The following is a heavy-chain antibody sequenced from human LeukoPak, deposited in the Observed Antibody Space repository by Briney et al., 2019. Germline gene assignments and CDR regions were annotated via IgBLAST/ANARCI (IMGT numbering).Heavy chain of an antibody. CDR3: ASAGPTAEFDY. V-gene: IGHV1-46*01. D-gene: IGHD4-17*01. Sequence: ASVKVSCTASGYTFTSYYMHWVRQAPGQGLEWMGIINPSGGSTSYAQKFQGRVTMTTDTSTSTAYMELRSLRSDDTAVYYCASAGPTAEFDYWGQGTLVTVSS. J-gene: IGHJ4*02. CDR1: GYTFTSYY. CDR2: INPSGGST.